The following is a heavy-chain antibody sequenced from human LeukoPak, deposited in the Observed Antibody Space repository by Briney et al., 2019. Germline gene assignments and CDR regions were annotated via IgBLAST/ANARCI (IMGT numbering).Heavy chain of an antibody. CDR1: GFTFSSYS. CDR3: AKDRNDFWSGN. Sequence: GGSLRLSCAASGFTFSSYSMSWVRQAPGKGLEWVSAISGSGGSTYYADSVKGRFTISRDNSKNTLYLQMNGLRAEDTAVYYCAKDRNDFWSGNWGQGTLVTVSS. D-gene: IGHD3-3*01. V-gene: IGHV3-23*01. CDR2: ISGSGGST. J-gene: IGHJ4*02.